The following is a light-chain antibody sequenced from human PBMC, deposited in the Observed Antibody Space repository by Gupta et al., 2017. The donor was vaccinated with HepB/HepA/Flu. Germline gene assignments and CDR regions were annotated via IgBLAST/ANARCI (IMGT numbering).Light chain of an antibody. V-gene: IGKV3-11*01. CDR2: DAS. Sequence: EIVLTQSPATLSLSPGERATLSCRASQSVSSYLAWYQQKPGQAPRLLIYDASNRATGIPARFSGSGYGTDXPLTISXREQEDFAVYYCQQRSNWPPFTFGXGTKLEIK. J-gene: IGKJ2*01. CDR3: QQRSNWPPFT. CDR1: QSVSSY.